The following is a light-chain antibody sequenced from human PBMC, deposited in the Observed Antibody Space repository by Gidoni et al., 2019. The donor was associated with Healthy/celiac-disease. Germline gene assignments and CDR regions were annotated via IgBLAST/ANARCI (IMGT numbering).Light chain of an antibody. CDR3: QQRSNWQFT. J-gene: IGKJ3*01. CDR2: DAS. CDR1: QSVSSY. V-gene: IGKV3-11*01. Sequence: EIVLTQSPATLSLSLGERATLSCRASQSVSSYLAWCQQKPGQAPRLLIYDASNRATGIPARFSGSGSGTDFTLTISSLEPEDFAVYYCQQRSNWQFTFGPGTKVDIK.